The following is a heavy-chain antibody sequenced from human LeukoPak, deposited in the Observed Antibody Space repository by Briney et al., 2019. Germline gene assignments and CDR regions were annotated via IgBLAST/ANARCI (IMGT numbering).Heavy chain of an antibody. V-gene: IGHV4-34*01. D-gene: IGHD1-26*01. J-gene: IGHJ4*02. CDR1: GGSFSGYY. Sequence: SETLSLTCAVYGGSFSGYYWSWIRQPPGKGLEWIGEINHSGSTNYNPSLKSRVTISVDTSKNQFSLKLSSVTAADTAVYYCARSGGSYFEALAVWGQGTLVTASS. CDR2: INHSGST. CDR3: ARSGGSYFEALAV.